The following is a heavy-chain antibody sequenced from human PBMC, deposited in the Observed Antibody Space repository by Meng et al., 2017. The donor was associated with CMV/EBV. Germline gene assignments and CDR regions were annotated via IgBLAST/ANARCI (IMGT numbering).Heavy chain of an antibody. CDR3: ARLLHSSSGYYYYGMDV. CDR1: GYTFTSYG. Sequence: ASVKVSCKASGYTFTSYGISWVRQAPGQGLEWMGWISAYNGNTNYAQKLQGRVTMTTDTSTSTAYMELRSLRSDDTAVYYCARLLHSSSGYYYYGMDVWGQGTTVTVSS. D-gene: IGHD6-13*01. V-gene: IGHV1-18*01. J-gene: IGHJ6*02. CDR2: ISAYNGNT.